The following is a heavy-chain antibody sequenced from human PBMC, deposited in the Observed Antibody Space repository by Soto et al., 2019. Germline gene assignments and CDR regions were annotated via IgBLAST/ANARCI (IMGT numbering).Heavy chain of an antibody. Sequence: QVQLVQSGAEVKKPASSVKVSCKASGGTFSRYAISWVRQAPGQGLEWLGGITPLFGTPNYAQSFQGRLTIAADEFMSTVSMELRSLRSEDTAVYYCAQTLGLAESDPGRFDLWGRGTLVTVTS. J-gene: IGHJ2*01. V-gene: IGHV1-69*12. CDR3: AQTLGLAESDPGRFDL. CDR2: ITPLFGTP. D-gene: IGHD3-3*02. CDR1: GGTFSRYA.